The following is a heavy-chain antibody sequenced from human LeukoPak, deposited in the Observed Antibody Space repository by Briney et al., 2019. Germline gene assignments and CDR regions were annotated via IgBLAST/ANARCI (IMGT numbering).Heavy chain of an antibody. D-gene: IGHD2/OR15-2a*01. CDR3: ARDYFTSYYYYGMDA. V-gene: IGHV4-59*01. CDR2: INYSGST. J-gene: IGHJ6*02. Sequence: SETLSLTCAVSGGSISNYYLNWIRQPPVKGLEWIGYINYSGSTNYNPSLKSRVTISIDTSKNQLSLKLSSVTAADTAVYYCARDYFTSYYYYGMDAWGQGTTVTVSS. CDR1: GGSISNYY.